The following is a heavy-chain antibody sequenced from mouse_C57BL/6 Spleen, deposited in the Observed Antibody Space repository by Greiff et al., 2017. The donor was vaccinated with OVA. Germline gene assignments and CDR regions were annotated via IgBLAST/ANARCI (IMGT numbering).Heavy chain of an antibody. CDR2: INPNNGGT. CDR1: GYTFTDYY. Sequence: EVQLQQSGPELVKPGASVKISCKASGYTFTDYYMNWVKQSHGKSLEWIGDINPNNGGTSYNQKFKGKATLTVDESSSTAYMELRSLTSEDSAVYYCASYDYGAMDYWGQGTSVTVSS. D-gene: IGHD2-12*01. J-gene: IGHJ4*01. V-gene: IGHV1-26*01. CDR3: ASYDYGAMDY.